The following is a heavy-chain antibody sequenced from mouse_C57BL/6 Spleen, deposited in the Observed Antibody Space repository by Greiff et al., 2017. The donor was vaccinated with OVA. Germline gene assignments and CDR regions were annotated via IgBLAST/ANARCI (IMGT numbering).Heavy chain of an antibody. J-gene: IGHJ4*01. V-gene: IGHV1-59*01. CDR3: ARMDGYYPYYAMDY. CDR1: GYTFTSYW. Sequence: VQLQQPGAELVRPGTSVKLSCKASGYTFTSYWMHWVKQRPGQGLEWIGVIDPSDSYTNYNQKFKGKATLTVDTSSSPAYMQLSSLTSEDSAVYYCARMDGYYPYYAMDYWGQGTSVTVSS. CDR2: IDPSDSYT. D-gene: IGHD2-3*01.